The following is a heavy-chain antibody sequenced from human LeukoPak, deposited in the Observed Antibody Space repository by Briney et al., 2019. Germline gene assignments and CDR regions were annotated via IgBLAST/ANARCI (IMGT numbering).Heavy chain of an antibody. CDR1: GCTFTSYY. Sequence: ASVTVSCTASGCTFTSYYMHWVRQAPGQPLEWMGRINPNSGGTNYAQKFQGRVTMTRDTSISTAYMELSRLRSDDTAVYYCARESEELYYFDYWGQGTLVTVSS. CDR2: INPNSGGT. J-gene: IGHJ4*02. CDR3: ARESEELYYFDY. V-gene: IGHV1-2*06. D-gene: IGHD1-7*01.